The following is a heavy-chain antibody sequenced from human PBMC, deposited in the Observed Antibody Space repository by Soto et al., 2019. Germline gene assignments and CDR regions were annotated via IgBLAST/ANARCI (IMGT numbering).Heavy chain of an antibody. CDR2: IYYSGST. V-gene: IGHV4-31*03. J-gene: IGHJ6*01. CDR3: ARDSGGVYYDSSGYSSCMEV. CDR1: GGSISSGGYY. D-gene: IGHD3-22*01. Sequence: SETLSLTCTVSGGSISSGGYYWSWIRQHPGKGLEWIGYIYYSGSTYYNPSLKSRVTISVDTSKNQFSLRLSSVTAADTAVYYSARDSGGVYYDSSGYSSCMEVWGQGATVDVFS.